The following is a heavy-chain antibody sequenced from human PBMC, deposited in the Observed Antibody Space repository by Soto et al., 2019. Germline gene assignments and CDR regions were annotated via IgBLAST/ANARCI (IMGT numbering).Heavy chain of an antibody. J-gene: IGHJ3*01. Sequence: HAQLQESGPGLVRPSGTLSLTCTVSRFSVTNNKYWKWVRQSPGKALSWFGEIYPSGATYYNRSLGGRASISRDKSKNKVSLNRTSVTAADTAVYYCARDSRYCTDGGSSIMRDAFDVWGQGTLVTVAS. CDR2: IYPSGAT. V-gene: IGHV4-4*02. CDR1: RFSVTNNKY. CDR3: ARDSRYCTDGGSSIMRDAFDV. D-gene: IGHD2-8*01.